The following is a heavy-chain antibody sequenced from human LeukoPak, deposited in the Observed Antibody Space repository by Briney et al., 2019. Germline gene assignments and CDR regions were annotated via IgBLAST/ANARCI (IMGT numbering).Heavy chain of an antibody. Sequence: GGSLRLSCAASAFTFSSYAMSWVRQAPGKGLEWVSAISGSGGSTYYADSVKGRFTIPRDNSKNTLYLQMNSLRAEDTAVYYCARLPYYDFWSGYPYYFDYWGQGTLVTVSS. D-gene: IGHD3-3*01. CDR2: ISGSGGST. V-gene: IGHV3-23*01. CDR1: AFTFSSYA. CDR3: ARLPYYDFWSGYPYYFDY. J-gene: IGHJ4*02.